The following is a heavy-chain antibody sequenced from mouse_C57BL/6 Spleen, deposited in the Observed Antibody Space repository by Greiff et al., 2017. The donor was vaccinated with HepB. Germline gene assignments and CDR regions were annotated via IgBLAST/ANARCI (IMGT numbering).Heavy chain of an antibody. V-gene: IGHV3-1*01. Sequence: DVQLQESGPGMVKPSQSLSLTCTVTGYSITSGYDWHWIRHFPGNKLEWMGYISYSGSTNYNPSLKSRISITHDTSKNHFFLKLNSVTTEDTATYYCARGGSSYDYFDYWGQGTTLTVSS. CDR3: ARGGSSYDYFDY. D-gene: IGHD1-1*01. CDR2: ISYSGST. CDR1: GYSITSGYD. J-gene: IGHJ2*01.